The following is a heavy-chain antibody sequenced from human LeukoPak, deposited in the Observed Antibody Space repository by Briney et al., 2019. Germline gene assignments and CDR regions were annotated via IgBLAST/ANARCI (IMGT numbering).Heavy chain of an antibody. J-gene: IGHJ2*01. Sequence: SETLSLTCTVSGGSISPYYWSWIRQPPGKGLEWIGEINHSGSTNYNPSLKSRVTISVDTSKNQFSLKLSSVTAADTAVYYCARGRGYCSSTSCRYFDLWGRGTLVTVSS. CDR3: ARGRGYCSSTSCRYFDL. D-gene: IGHD2-2*03. V-gene: IGHV4-34*01. CDR2: INHSGST. CDR1: GGSISPYY.